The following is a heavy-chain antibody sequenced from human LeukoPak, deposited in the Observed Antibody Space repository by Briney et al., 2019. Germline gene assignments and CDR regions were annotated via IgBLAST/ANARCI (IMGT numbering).Heavy chain of an antibody. J-gene: IGHJ4*02. Sequence: SETLSLTCAVYGGSFSGYYWSWIRQPPGKGLEWIGEINHSGSTNYNPSLKSRVTISVDTSKNQFSLKLSSVTAADTAVYYCARNFQGSWDCWGQGTLVTVCS. CDR2: INHSGST. V-gene: IGHV4-34*01. CDR1: GGSFSGYY. D-gene: IGHD2-15*01. CDR3: ARNFQGSWDC.